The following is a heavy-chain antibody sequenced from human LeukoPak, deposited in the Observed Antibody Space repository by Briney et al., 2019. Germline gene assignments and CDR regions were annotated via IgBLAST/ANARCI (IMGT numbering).Heavy chain of an antibody. V-gene: IGHV5-51*01. CDR3: ARLGYCSGGTCYKSYFDY. J-gene: IGHJ4*02. Sequence: HGESLKISCKGSGYTFPSYWIAWVRPMPGKGLEWMGVIYVGGSDTRYSPSFQGQVTISADKSISTAYLQWGSLKASDTAMYYCARLGYCSGGTCYKSYFDYWGQGTLVTVSS. CDR1: GYTFPSYW. D-gene: IGHD2-15*01. CDR2: IYVGGSDT.